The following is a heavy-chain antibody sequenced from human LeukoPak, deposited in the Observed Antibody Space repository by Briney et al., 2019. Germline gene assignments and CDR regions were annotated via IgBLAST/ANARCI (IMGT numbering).Heavy chain of an antibody. CDR1: GYTFTSYG. CDR2: ISAYNGNT. V-gene: IGHV1-18*01. J-gene: IGHJ4*02. D-gene: IGHD6-13*01. CDR3: ARAQYSSSSEAYDY. Sequence: ASVKVSCKASGYTFTSYGISWVRQAPGQGLEWMGWISAYNGNTNYAQKLQGRVTMTTDTSTSTAYMELRSLRSDDTAVYYCARAQYSSSSEAYDYWGQGTLVTVSS.